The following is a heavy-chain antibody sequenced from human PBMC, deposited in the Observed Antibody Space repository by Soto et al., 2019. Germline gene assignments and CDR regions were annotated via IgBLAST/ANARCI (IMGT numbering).Heavy chain of an antibody. J-gene: IGHJ3*02. D-gene: IGHD6-19*01. CDR1: GGSISSYY. Sequence: QVQLQESGPGLVKPSETLSLTCTVSGGSISSYYWSWIRQPPGKGLEWIGYIYYSGSTNYNPSLKCRVTISVDTSKNQFSLKLSSVTAADTAVYYCARQQWLVLNAFDIWGQGTMVTVSS. V-gene: IGHV4-59*01. CDR3: ARQQWLVLNAFDI. CDR2: IYYSGST.